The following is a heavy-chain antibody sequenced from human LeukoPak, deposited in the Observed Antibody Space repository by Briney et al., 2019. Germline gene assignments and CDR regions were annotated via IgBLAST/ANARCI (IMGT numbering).Heavy chain of an antibody. J-gene: IGHJ4*02. D-gene: IGHD6-19*01. CDR2: IYISGST. CDR3: AREVAVSDTSPHYFDH. V-gene: IGHV4-61*02. Sequence: SETLSLTRTVSGDFISSGHYYWNWIRQPAGKGLEWIGRIYISGSTNYNPSLKSRVTMSVDTSKNQFSLKVTSVTAADTAVYYCAREVAVSDTSPHYFDHWGQGTQVTVSS. CDR1: GDFISSGHYY.